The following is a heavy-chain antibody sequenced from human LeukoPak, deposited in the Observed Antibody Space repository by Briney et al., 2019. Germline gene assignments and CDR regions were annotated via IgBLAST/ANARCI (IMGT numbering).Heavy chain of an antibody. D-gene: IGHD3/OR15-3a*01. J-gene: IGHJ5*02. Sequence: GGSLRLSCAASGFTFSSYAMSWVRQAPGKGLEWVSAISGSGGSTYYADSVKGRFTISRENSKNTLYLKMNSRRAEDTAVYYCAKDNTPSKRWIGRTGRFDTWGQGTLVTVSS. CDR2: ISGSGGST. V-gene: IGHV3-23*01. CDR3: AKDNTPSKRWIGRTGRFDT. CDR1: GFTFSSYA.